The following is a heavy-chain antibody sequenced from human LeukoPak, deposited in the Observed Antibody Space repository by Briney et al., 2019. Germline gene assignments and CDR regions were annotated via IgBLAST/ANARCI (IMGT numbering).Heavy chain of an antibody. Sequence: PGGSLRLSCAAPGFTFSSYAMSWVRQAPGKGLEWVSAISGSGGSTYYADSVKGRFTISRDNSKNTLYLQMNSLRAEDPSVYYCAKGPLEWLLLGAFDIWGQGTMVTVSS. CDR2: ISGSGGST. V-gene: IGHV3-23*01. D-gene: IGHD3-3*01. CDR3: AKGPLEWLLLGAFDI. J-gene: IGHJ3*02. CDR1: GFTFSSYA.